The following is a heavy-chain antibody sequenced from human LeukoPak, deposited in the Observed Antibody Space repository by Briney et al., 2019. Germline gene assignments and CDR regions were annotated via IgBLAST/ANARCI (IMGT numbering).Heavy chain of an antibody. CDR2: ISYDGSNK. D-gene: IGHD5-24*01. J-gene: IGHJ4*02. CDR3: AKDFRRLHSWYFDY. V-gene: IGHV3-30*18. Sequence: GGSLRLSCAASGFTFSSYGMHWVRQAPGKGLEWVAVISYDGSNKYYADSVKGRFTISRDNSKNTLYLQMNSLRAEDTAVYYCAKDFRRLHSWYFDYWGQGTLVTVSS. CDR1: GFTFSSYG.